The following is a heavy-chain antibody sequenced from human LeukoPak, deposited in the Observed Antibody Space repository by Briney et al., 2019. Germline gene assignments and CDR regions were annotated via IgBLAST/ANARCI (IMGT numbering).Heavy chain of an antibody. CDR3: ARHKSGYSYGVVDY. D-gene: IGHD5-18*01. V-gene: IGHV4-34*01. CDR1: GGSFSGYY. CDR2: IYYSGIT. Sequence: PSETLSLTCAVYGGSFSGYYWGWIRQPPGKGLEWIGTIYYSGITYYNPSLESRGTMSVDTSKNQFSLKLSPVTAADTAVYYCARHKSGYSYGVVDYWGQGMLVTVSS. J-gene: IGHJ4*02.